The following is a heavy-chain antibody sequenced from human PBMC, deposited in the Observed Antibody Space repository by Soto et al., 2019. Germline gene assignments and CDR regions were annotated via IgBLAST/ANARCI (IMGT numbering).Heavy chain of an antibody. Sequence: TGGSLRLSCAASGFTFSSYAMSWVRQAPGKGLEWVSAISGSGGSTYYADSVKGRFTISRDNSKNTLYLQMNSLRAEDTAVYYCAKGLRFLEWLLYGGFDYWGQGTLVTVSS. J-gene: IGHJ4*02. V-gene: IGHV3-23*01. CDR3: AKGLRFLEWLLYGGFDY. CDR1: GFTFSSYA. D-gene: IGHD3-3*01. CDR2: ISGSGGST.